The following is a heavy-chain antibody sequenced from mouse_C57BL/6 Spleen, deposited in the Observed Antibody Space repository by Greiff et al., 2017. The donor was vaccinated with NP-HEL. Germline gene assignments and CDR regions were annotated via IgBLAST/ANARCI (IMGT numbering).Heavy chain of an antibody. CDR1: GFTFSDYG. J-gene: IGHJ4*01. V-gene: IGHV5-17*01. Sequence: DVKLVESGGGLVKPGGSLKLSCAASGFTFSDYGMHWVRQAPEKGLEWVAYISSGSSTIYYADTVKGRFTISRDNAKNTLFLQMTSLRSEDTAMYYCARGYSNYLYYAMDYWGQGTSVTVSS. CDR2: ISSGSSTI. D-gene: IGHD2-5*01. CDR3: ARGYSNYLYYAMDY.